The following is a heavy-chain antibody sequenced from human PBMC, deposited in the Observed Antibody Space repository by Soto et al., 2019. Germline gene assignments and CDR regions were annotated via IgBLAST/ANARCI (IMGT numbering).Heavy chain of an antibody. J-gene: IGHJ4*02. CDR3: ARLVYDTRLNYMYFDF. CDR1: GVSMSSGNW. CDR2: IFHDGTA. Sequence: SYTLSLNCAVSGVSMSSGNWWTWVRQTPQRGLEYIGEIFHDGTANYYPSFERRVAISVDTSKNQFSLKLTSVTAADTAIYFCARLVYDTRLNYMYFDFWGQGALVTVSS. V-gene: IGHV4-4*02. D-gene: IGHD2-8*01.